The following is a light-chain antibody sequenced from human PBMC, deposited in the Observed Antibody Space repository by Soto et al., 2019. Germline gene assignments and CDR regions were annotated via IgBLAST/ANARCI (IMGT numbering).Light chain of an antibody. Sequence: QSAVTQPPSATGSPGQSVTISCTGTSSDVGGYNYVSWYQQRPGKAPKLMIYEVTKRPSGVPDRFSGSKSGNTASLTVSGLHAEDEADYYCSSYAGSNTVVFGGGTKVTVL. CDR2: EVT. V-gene: IGLV2-8*01. J-gene: IGLJ2*01. CDR3: SSYAGSNTVV. CDR1: SSDVGGYNY.